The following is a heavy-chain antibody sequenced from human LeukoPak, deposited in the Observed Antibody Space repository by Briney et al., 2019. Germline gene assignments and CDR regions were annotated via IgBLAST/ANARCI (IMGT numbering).Heavy chain of an antibody. J-gene: IGHJ4*02. V-gene: IGHV4-59*12. CDR1: GDSISSYF. CDR3: AREIATSGGNSRALDY. CDR2: IDDSGST. D-gene: IGHD4-23*01. Sequence: PAETLSLTCTVSGDSISSYFWSWIRQPPGKGLEWIGYIDDSGSTNYNPSLRSRVTMSVDTSKNQLSLKLTSVTAADTALYYCAREIATSGGNSRALDYWGQGTLVTVSS.